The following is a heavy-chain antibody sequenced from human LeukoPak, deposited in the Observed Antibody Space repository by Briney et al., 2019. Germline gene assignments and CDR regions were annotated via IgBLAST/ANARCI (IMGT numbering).Heavy chain of an antibody. J-gene: IGHJ6*03. CDR1: GYTFTSYG. CDR2: ISAYNGNT. Sequence: ASVKVSCKASGYTFTSYGIGWVRQAPGQGLEWMGWISAYNGNTNYAQKLQGRVTMTTDTSTSTAYMELRSLRSDDTAVYYCARARQGGLYYYYYMDVWGKGTTVTVSS. V-gene: IGHV1-18*01. CDR3: ARARQGGLYYYYYMDV. D-gene: IGHD3-16*01.